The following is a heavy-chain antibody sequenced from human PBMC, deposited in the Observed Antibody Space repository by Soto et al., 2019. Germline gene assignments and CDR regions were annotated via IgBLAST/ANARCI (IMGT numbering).Heavy chain of an antibody. CDR2: ISGSGGST. CDR3: AKLAITGTTGFYYYYGMDV. J-gene: IGHJ6*02. D-gene: IGHD1-7*01. Sequence: GGSLRLSCAASGFTFSRYAMSWVRQAPGKGLEWVSAISGSGGSTYYADSVKGRFTISRDNSKNTLYLQMNSLRAEDTAVYYCAKLAITGTTGFYYYYGMDVWGQGTTVTVSS. V-gene: IGHV3-23*01. CDR1: GFTFSRYA.